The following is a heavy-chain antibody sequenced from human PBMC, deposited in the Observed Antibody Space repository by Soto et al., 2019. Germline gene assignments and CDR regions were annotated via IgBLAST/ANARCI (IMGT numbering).Heavy chain of an antibody. D-gene: IGHD2-2*01. V-gene: IGHV3-23*01. CDR1: GITFRSLG. J-gene: IGHJ4*02. CDR3: ASRGGSPYYFDY. Sequence: PVGSLRLSCAASGITFRSLGMTWVRQAPGKGLQWVSGITESGGSTYYADSVKGRFTISRDNSKNTLYLQMNSLRAEDTAVYYCASRGGSPYYFDYWGQGTLVTVSS. CDR2: ITESGGST.